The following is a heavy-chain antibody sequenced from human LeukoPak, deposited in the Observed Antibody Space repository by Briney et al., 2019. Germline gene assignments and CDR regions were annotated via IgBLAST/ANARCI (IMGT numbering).Heavy chain of an antibody. V-gene: IGHV1-69*06. D-gene: IGHD3-22*01. CDR1: GYTFTSYY. CDR2: IIPIFGTA. J-gene: IGHJ5*02. Sequence: ASVKVSCKASGYTFTSYYIHWVRQAPGQGLEWMGGIIPIFGTANYAQKFQGRVTITADKSTSTAYMELSSLRSEDTAVYYCARLWKNYYDSSGSEGGNWFDPWGQGTLVTVSS. CDR3: ARLWKNYYDSSGSEGGNWFDP.